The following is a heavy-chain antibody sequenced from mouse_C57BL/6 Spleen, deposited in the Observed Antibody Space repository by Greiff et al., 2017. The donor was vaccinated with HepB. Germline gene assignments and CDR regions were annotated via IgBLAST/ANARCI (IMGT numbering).Heavy chain of an antibody. CDR3: ARGGGTTGAY. CDR2: IYPGDGDT. V-gene: IGHV1-82*01. CDR1: GYAFSSSW. D-gene: IGHD2-14*01. J-gene: IGHJ3*01. Sequence: VQLQQSGPELVKPGASVKISCKASGYAFSSSWMNWVKQRPGKGLEWIGRIYPGDGDTNYNGKFKGKATLTADKSSSTAYMQLSSLTSEDSAVYFCARGGGTTGAYWGQGTLVTVSA.